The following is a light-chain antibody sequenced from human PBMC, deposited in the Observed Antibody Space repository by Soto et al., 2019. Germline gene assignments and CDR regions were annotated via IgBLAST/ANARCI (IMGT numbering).Light chain of an antibody. Sequence: QSVLTQPPSASGTPGQSVTISCSGDMSNIGRNPVNWYQHLPGAAPKVLISNHDQRPSGVPGFSDSKSGTSAYLAITELQSEDEADYYCAAWDDRINGAVFGGGTKLTVL. CDR1: MSNIGRNP. V-gene: IGLV1-44*01. J-gene: IGLJ3*02. CDR3: AAWDDRINGAV. CDR2: NHD.